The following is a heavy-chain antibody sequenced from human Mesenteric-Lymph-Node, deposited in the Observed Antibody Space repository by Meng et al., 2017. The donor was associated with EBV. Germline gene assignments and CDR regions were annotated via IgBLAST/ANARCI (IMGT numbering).Heavy chain of an antibody. J-gene: IGHJ4*02. Sequence: QWRRQDAGPGLVKPSETLSLTCTVSGGYIRSSSHYWAWIRQPPGKGLEWIGEIYHSGSTNHNPSLKSRVTISVDKSKNQFSLNLRSATAADTAVYFCVKRGTSSTDDYWGQGTLVTVSS. CDR1: GGYIRSSSHY. V-gene: IGHV4-39*07. CDR3: VKRGTSSTDDY. D-gene: IGHD1-7*01. CDR2: IYHSGST.